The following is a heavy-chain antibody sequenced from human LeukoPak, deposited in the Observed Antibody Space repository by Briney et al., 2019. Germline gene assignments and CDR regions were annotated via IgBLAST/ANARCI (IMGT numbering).Heavy chain of an antibody. Sequence: SETLSLTCTVSGGSISSGSYYWSWIRQPAGKGLEWIGRIYTSGITNYNPSLKSRVTISVDTSKNQFSLKLSSVTAADTALYYCARDHATSSSWYGHAYWGQGILVTVSS. D-gene: IGHD6-13*01. CDR2: IYTSGIT. CDR1: GGSISSGSYY. CDR3: ARDHATSSSWYGHAY. J-gene: IGHJ4*02. V-gene: IGHV4-61*02.